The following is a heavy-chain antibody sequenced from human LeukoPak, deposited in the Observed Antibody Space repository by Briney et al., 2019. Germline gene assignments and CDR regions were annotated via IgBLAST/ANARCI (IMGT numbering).Heavy chain of an antibody. CDR3: ARASGQTGGDFDY. Sequence: ASVKVSCKASGYTFTSYYMHWVRQAPGQGLEWMGIINASGGSTGYAQKVEGRVTMTRDTSTSTVHIELSSLRPEDTAVYYCARASGQTGGDFDYWGEGTLLTVCS. D-gene: IGHD7-27*01. J-gene: IGHJ4*02. CDR1: GYTFTSYY. CDR2: INASGGST. V-gene: IGHV1-46*01.